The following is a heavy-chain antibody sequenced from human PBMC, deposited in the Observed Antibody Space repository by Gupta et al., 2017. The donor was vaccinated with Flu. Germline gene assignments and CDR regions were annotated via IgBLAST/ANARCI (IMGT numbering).Heavy chain of an antibody. Sequence: QVQLVESGGGLVKPGGSLRLSCAASGFTFSDYYMSWIRQAPGKGLEWVSYISSSSSYTNYADSVKGRFTISRDNAKNSLYLQMNSLRAEDTAVYYCARVLGFGGSGSYYPFGYWGQGTLVTVSS. J-gene: IGHJ4*02. CDR3: ARVLGFGGSGSYYPFGY. V-gene: IGHV3-11*05. CDR1: GFTFSDYY. D-gene: IGHD3-10*01. CDR2: ISSSSSYT.